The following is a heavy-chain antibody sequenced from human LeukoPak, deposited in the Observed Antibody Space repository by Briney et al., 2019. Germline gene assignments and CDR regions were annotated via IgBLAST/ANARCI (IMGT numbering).Heavy chain of an antibody. CDR1: GGSISSGDYY. CDR2: IYYSGST. J-gene: IGHJ4*02. CDR3: ARGAAIRYYYDSRGYYPFDY. V-gene: IGHV4-30-4*08. Sequence: PSETLSLTCTVSGGSISSGDYYWSWIRQPPGKGLEWIGYIYYSGSTYYNPSLKSRVTISVDTSKNQFSLKLSSVTAADTAVYYCARGAAIRYYYDSRGYYPFDYWGQGTLVTVSS. D-gene: IGHD3-22*01.